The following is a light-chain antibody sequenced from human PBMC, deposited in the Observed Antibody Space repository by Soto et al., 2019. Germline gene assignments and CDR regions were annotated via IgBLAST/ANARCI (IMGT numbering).Light chain of an antibody. Sequence: QSVLTQPPSASGTPGQRVTISGSGSSSNIGSNPVNWYQQLPGTAPKLLIYSNNQRPSGVPDRFSGSKSGTSASLAISGLQSEDEADYYCAAWDDSLNGPVFGGWTKLTVL. J-gene: IGLJ2*01. CDR2: SNN. CDR1: SSNIGSNP. CDR3: AAWDDSLNGPV. V-gene: IGLV1-44*01.